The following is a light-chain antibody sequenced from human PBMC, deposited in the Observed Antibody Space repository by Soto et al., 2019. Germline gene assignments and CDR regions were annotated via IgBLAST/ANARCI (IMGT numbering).Light chain of an antibody. V-gene: IGKV3-20*01. CDR1: QSVSSTF. CDR2: GAS. CDR3: QQYGSSPWT. Sequence: EIVLPQSPATLSLSPGEGATLSCRASQSVSSTFLAWYQHKPGRPPRLLIYGASSRATDIPDRFSGGGSGTDFTLTIIRLEPEEFAVYYCQQYGSSPWTVGQGTKVDIK. J-gene: IGKJ1*01.